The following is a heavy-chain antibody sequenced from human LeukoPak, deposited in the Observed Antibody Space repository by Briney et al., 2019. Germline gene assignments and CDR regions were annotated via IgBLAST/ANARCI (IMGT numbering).Heavy chain of an antibody. CDR3: AKGASGWYYFDY. Sequence: SVKVSCKASGGTFSSYAISWVRQAPGQGLEWMGRIIPIFGIANYAQKFQGRVTITADKSTSTAYMELSSLRSEDTAVYYCAKGASGWYYFDYWGQGTLVTVSS. CDR1: GGTFSSYA. CDR2: IIPIFGIA. D-gene: IGHD6-19*01. J-gene: IGHJ4*02. V-gene: IGHV1-69*04.